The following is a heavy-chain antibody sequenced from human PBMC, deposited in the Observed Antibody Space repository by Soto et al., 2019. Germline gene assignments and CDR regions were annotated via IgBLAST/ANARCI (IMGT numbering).Heavy chain of an antibody. CDR1: GFTFSSYG. V-gene: IGHV3-33*01. J-gene: IGHJ4*02. CDR2: IWYDGSNK. CDR3: AREDLGYCSGASCYSVRTAVW. D-gene: IGHD2-15*01. Sequence: PGGSLRLSCAASGFTFSSYGMHWVRQAPGKGLEWVAVIWYDGSNKYYADSVKGRFTISRDNSKNTLYLQMNSLRAEDTAVYYCAREDLGYCSGASCYSVRTAVWWGQGTLVTFSS.